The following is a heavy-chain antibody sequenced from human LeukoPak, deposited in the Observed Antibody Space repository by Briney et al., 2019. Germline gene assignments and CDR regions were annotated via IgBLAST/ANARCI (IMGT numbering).Heavy chain of an antibody. J-gene: IGHJ5*02. CDR1: GYTFTSYA. V-gene: IGHV7-4-1*02. D-gene: IGHD3-10*01. Sequence: VASVKVSCKASGYTFTSYAMNWVRRAPGQGLEWMGWINTDTGNPTYAQGFTGRFVFSLDTSVSTAYLQISSLKAEDTAVYYCARALNMVRGVTPHLGNWFDPWGQGTLVTVFS. CDR2: INTDTGNP. CDR3: ARALNMVRGVTPHLGNWFDP.